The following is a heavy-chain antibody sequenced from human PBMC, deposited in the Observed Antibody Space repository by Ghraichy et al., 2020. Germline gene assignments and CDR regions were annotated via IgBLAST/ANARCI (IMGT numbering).Heavy chain of an antibody. CDR1: GAAFSDAY. J-gene: IGHJ6*02. Sequence: SETLALTCSVCGAAFSDAYWTWIRQPAGKGLEWIGEIDESGSTKYNSSLKSRLTISLNTSMNQFYLKLRSVTAADTAVYFCVRATVWDGMDVWGQGTTVTVS. V-gene: IGHV4-34*01. CDR2: IDESGST. CDR3: VRATVWDGMDV. D-gene: IGHD5/OR15-5a*01.